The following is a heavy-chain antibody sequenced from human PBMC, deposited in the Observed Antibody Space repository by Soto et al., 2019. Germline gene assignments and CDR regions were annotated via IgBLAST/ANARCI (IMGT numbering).Heavy chain of an antibody. Sequence: SETLSLTCTVSGGSISSYYWSWIRQPPGKGLEWIGYIYYSGSTNYNPSLKSRVTISVDTSKNQFSLKLISVTAADTAVYYCARVRSSGDSLGYWGQGTLVTVSS. J-gene: IGHJ4*02. CDR1: GGSISSYY. D-gene: IGHD3-22*01. CDR2: IYYSGST. CDR3: ARVRSSGDSLGY. V-gene: IGHV4-59*01.